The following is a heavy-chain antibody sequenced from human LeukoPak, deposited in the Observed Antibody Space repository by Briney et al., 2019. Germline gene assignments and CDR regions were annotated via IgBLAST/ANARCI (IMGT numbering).Heavy chain of an antibody. CDR3: ARVQDYYGSGSYHDY. Sequence: GSLRLSCAASGFTFSNYSMNWVRQAPGKGLEWVSSISTSSSYKYYADSVKGRFTISRDNAKNSLYLQMNSLRAEDTAVYYCARVQDYYGSGSYHDYWGQGTLVSVSS. V-gene: IGHV3-21*01. D-gene: IGHD3-10*01. CDR1: GFTFSNYS. CDR2: ISTSSSYK. J-gene: IGHJ4*02.